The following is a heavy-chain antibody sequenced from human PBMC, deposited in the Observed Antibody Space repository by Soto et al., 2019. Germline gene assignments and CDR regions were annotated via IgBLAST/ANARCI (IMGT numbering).Heavy chain of an antibody. CDR2: IYSGGST. CDR1: GFTVSNRY. CDR3: VAQKLTGPEDC. J-gene: IGHJ4*02. V-gene: IGHV3-66*01. D-gene: IGHD3-9*01. Sequence: GGSLRLSCAASGFTVSNRYTSWVRQAPGKGLEWVSVIYSGGSTYYADSVKGRFTISRDNSKNTLYLQMNSLRAEDTDVYYCVAQKLTGPEDCWGQGSLVTVSS.